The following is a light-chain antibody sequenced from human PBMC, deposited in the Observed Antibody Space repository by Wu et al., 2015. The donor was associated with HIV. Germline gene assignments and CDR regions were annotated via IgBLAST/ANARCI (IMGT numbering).Light chain of an antibody. Sequence: DIQMTQSPSSLSASVGDRVTITCRASQTVGLWLAWYQQKPGKAPNLLIYEASKLESGVPSRISGSGSETEFTLTISNLQPDDTATYYCQQYNSPYTFGQGTKAGD. CDR1: QTVGLW. CDR2: EAS. J-gene: IGKJ2*01. V-gene: IGKV1-5*03. CDR3: QQYNSPYT.